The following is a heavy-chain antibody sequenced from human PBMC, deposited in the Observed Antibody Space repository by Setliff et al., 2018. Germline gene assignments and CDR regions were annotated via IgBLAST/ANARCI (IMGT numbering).Heavy chain of an antibody. CDR2: ISDSGST. V-gene: IGHV4-59*11. D-gene: IGHD1-1*01. J-gene: IGHJ5*02. CDR3: AREGTPGPTNGNWFDP. Sequence: PSETLSLTCTVSGDSINSPYWSWVRQPPGKGLEWIGYISDSGSTNYNPSLKNRVTILMDTSKTQFSLKLTSVTAADTAVYFCAREGTPGPTNGNWFDPWGQGALVTVSS. CDR1: GDSINSPY.